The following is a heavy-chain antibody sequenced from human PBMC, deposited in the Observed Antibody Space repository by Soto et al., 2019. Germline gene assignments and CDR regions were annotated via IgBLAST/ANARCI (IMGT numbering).Heavy chain of an antibody. Sequence: QVQLVQSGAEVKKPGSSVKVSCKASGGTFSSYTISWVRQAPGQGLEWMGRIIPILGIANYAQKFQGRVTITADKSTSTAYMELSSLRSEDTAVYYCARAQGVGGVNIVATTNASDIWGQGTMVTVSS. J-gene: IGHJ3*02. CDR2: IIPILGIA. CDR3: ARAQGVGGVNIVATTNASDI. CDR1: GGTFSSYT. V-gene: IGHV1-69*02. D-gene: IGHD5-12*01.